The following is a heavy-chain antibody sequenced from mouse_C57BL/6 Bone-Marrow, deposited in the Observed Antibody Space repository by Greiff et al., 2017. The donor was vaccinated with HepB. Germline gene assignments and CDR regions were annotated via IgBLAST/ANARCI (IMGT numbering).Heavy chain of an antibody. J-gene: IGHJ4*01. CDR1: GFTFSDYG. V-gene: IGHV5-17*01. CDR3: ARGHGYAMDY. CDR2: ISSGSRTI. Sequence: EVMLVESGGGLVKPGGSLKLSCAASGFTFSDYGMHWVRQAPEKGLEWVAYISSGSRTIYYADTVKGRFTISRDNAKNTLFLQMTSLRSEDTAMYYCARGHGYAMDYWGQGTSVTVSS.